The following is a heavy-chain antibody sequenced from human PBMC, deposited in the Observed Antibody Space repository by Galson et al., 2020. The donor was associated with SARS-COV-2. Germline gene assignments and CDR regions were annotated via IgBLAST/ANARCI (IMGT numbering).Heavy chain of an antibody. V-gene: IGHV4-31*03. D-gene: IGHD3-22*01. CDR3: ARVDYDSSGYYYNFDY. Sequence: PSETLSLTCTVSGGSISSGGYYWSWIRQHPGKGLAYIGHITYRRGTYYNPSLKSRVSISVDTSKNQFSLKLSSVTAADTAVYYCARVDYDSSGYYYNFDYWGQGTLVTVSS. CDR1: GGSISSGGYY. CDR2: ITYRRGT. J-gene: IGHJ4*02.